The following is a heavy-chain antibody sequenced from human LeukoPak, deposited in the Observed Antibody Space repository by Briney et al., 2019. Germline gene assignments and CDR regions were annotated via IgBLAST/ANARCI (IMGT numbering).Heavy chain of an antibody. J-gene: IGHJ4*02. Sequence: GGSLRLSCAAPGFTFSSYGMHWVRQAPGKWLEWVAFIRYDGSNKYYADSVKGRFTISRDNSKNTLYLQMNSLRAEDTAVYYCAKDSHPPRIVGAKGGRYFDYWGQGTLVTVSS. CDR1: GFTFSSYG. CDR3: AKDSHPPRIVGAKGGRYFDY. D-gene: IGHD1-26*01. V-gene: IGHV3-30*02. CDR2: IRYDGSNK.